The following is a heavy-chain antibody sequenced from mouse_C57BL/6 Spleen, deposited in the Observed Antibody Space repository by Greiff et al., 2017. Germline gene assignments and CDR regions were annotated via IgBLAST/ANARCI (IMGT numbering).Heavy chain of an antibody. CDR3: SRDGYLAD. CDR2: IYPRSGNT. V-gene: IGHV1-81*01. D-gene: IGHD2-3*01. J-gene: IGHJ3*01. Sequence: VQLQQSGAELARPGASVKLSCKASGYTFTSYGISWVKQRTGQGLEWIGEIYPRSGNTYYNEKFKGKATLTAEKSSSTAYMELRSLTSEYSAVYFCSRDGYLADWGQGTLVTVAA. CDR1: GYTFTSYG.